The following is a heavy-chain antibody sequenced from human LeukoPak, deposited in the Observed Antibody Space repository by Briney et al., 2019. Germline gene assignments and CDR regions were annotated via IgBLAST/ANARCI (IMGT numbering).Heavy chain of an antibody. CDR2: ISWNSGSI. D-gene: IGHD5-12*01. J-gene: IGHJ4*02. V-gene: IGHV3-9*01. Sequence: PGGSLRLSCAASGFTFDDYAMHWVRQAPGKGLEWVSGISWNSGSIGYADSVRGRFTISRDNAKNSLYLQMNSLRAEDTALYYCANDMLRSLGGFDYWGQGTLVTVSS. CDR3: ANDMLRSLGGFDY. CDR1: GFTFDDYA.